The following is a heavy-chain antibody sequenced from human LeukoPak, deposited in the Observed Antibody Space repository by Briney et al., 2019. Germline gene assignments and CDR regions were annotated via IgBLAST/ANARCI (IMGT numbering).Heavy chain of an antibody. CDR3: ARGVAAAGTNY. CDR2: ISYDGSNK. D-gene: IGHD6-13*01. CDR1: GFTFRTYA. J-gene: IGHJ4*02. Sequence: GGSLRLSCAAFGFTFRTYAMNWVRQAPGKGLEWVAVISYDGSNKYYADSVKGRFTISRDNSKNTLYLQMNSLRAEDTAVYYCARGVAAAGTNYWGQGTLVTASS. V-gene: IGHV3-30-3*01.